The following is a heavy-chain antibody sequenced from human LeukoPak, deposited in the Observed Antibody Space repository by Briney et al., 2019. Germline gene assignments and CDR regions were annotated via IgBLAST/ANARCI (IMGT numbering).Heavy chain of an antibody. CDR3: ANAHPYTHYFVF. D-gene: IGHD1-14*01. V-gene: IGHV3-23*01. CDR1: GITFSNYA. Sequence: GGSLRLSCAASGITFSNYAMSWARRAPGKGLEWVSNYRYRGDNGYYADSVKRRFTIYRDNSKNTLYLQMKSLRAEDTAIYHCANAHPYTHYFVFWGQGTRVSVST. J-gene: IGHJ4*02. CDR2: YRYRGDNG.